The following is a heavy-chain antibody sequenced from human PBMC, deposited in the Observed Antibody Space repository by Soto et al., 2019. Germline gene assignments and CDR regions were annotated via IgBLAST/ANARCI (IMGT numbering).Heavy chain of an antibody. V-gene: IGHV4-4*02. CDR2: IHHSGST. CDR3: ARARYNSGCRIDY. Sequence: PSETLSLTCAVSGGSISSSAWWSWVRQPPGKGLEWIGEIHHSGSTNYDPSLKSRITISVDRSKNQFSLELTSVTAAGTAVYYCARARYNSGCRIDYWGQGTLVTVSS. CDR1: GGSISSSAW. D-gene: IGHD6-19*01. J-gene: IGHJ4*02.